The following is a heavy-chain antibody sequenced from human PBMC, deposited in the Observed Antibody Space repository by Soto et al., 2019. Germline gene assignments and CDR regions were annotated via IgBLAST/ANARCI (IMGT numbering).Heavy chain of an antibody. CDR2: IIPILGIS. D-gene: IGHD2-21*02. Sequence: QVQLVQSGAEGKKPGSSVKVSCKASGGTFSSYTISWVRQAPGQGLEWMGRIIPILGISNYAQKFQGRVTITANKSTSTAKMGLSSLRSEDTAVYYCARDDGLAYCGGDCYSWGQGTLVTVSS. CDR1: GGTFSSYT. V-gene: IGHV1-69*02. CDR3: ARDDGLAYCGGDCYS. J-gene: IGHJ4*02.